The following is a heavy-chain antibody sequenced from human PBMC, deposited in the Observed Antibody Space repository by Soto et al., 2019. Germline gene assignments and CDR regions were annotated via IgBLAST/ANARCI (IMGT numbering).Heavy chain of an antibody. D-gene: IGHD3-10*01. V-gene: IGHV3-23*01. CDR1: GFTFISYA. Sequence: PGGSLRLSCAASGFTFISYAMSWGRQAPGKGLEWVSAISGSGGSTYYADSVKGRFTISRDNSKNTLYLQMNSLRAEDTAVYYCAKGYYYGSGRGDYYGMDVWGQGTTVTVSS. CDR3: AKGYYYGSGRGDYYGMDV. CDR2: ISGSGGST. J-gene: IGHJ6*02.